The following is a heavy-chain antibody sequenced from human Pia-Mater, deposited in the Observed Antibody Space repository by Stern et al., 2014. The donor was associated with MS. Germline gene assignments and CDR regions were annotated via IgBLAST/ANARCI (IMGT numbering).Heavy chain of an antibody. CDR3: ARSNYCSGGSCYYYYGMDV. J-gene: IGHJ6*02. V-gene: IGHV1-2*06. D-gene: IGHD2-15*01. Sequence: VQLVESGAEVKKPGASVKVSCKASGYTFTGYYMHWVRQAPGQGLEWMGRIKPNSGGPNYAQKFQGRVTMTRDTSISTAYMELSRLRSDDTAVYYCARSNYCSGGSCYYYYGMDVWGQGTTVTVSS. CDR1: GYTFTGYY. CDR2: IKPNSGGP.